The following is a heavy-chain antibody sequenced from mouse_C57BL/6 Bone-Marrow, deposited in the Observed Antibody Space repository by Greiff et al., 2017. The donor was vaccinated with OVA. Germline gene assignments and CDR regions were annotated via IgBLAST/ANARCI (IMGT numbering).Heavy chain of an antibody. CDR3: ARGYYDYDGSYWYFDV. CDR1: GYAFSSSW. CDR2: IYPGDGDT. J-gene: IGHJ1*03. Sequence: QVQLQQSGPELVKPGASVKISCKASGYAFSSSWMNWVKQRPGKGLAWIGRIYPGDGDTNYNGKFKGKATLTAYKSSSTAYMQLSSLTSEDSAVYFCARGYYDYDGSYWYFDVWGTGTTVTVSS. D-gene: IGHD2-4*01. V-gene: IGHV1-82*01.